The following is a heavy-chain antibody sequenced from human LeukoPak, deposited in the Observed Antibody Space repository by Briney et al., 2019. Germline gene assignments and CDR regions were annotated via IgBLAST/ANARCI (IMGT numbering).Heavy chain of an antibody. Sequence: SAKVSCKASGGTFSSYAISWVRQAPGQGLEWMGRIIPILGIANYAQKFQGRVTITADKSTSTAYMELSSLRSEDTAVYYCARGSIVVVISAIRAFDIWGQGTMVTVSS. CDR3: ARGSIVVVISAIRAFDI. D-gene: IGHD3-22*01. CDR1: GGTFSSYA. V-gene: IGHV1-69*04. CDR2: IIPILGIA. J-gene: IGHJ3*02.